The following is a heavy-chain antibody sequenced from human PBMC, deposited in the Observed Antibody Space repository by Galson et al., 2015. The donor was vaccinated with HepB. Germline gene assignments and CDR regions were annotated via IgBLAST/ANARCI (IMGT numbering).Heavy chain of an antibody. CDR1: GFTFSSYA. J-gene: IGHJ4*02. Sequence: SLRLSCAASGFTFSSYAMHWVRQAPGKGLEWVAVISYDGSNKYYADSVKGQFTISRDNSKNTLYLQMNSLRAEDTAVYYCAREGYSGYDWGHYFDYWGQGTLVTVSS. CDR2: ISYDGSNK. CDR3: AREGYSGYDWGHYFDY. V-gene: IGHV3-30*04. D-gene: IGHD5-12*01.